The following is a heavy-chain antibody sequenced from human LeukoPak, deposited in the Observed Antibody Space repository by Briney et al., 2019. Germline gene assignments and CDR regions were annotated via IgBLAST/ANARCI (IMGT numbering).Heavy chain of an antibody. V-gene: IGHV4-31*03. D-gene: IGHD3-22*01. Sequence: SETLSLTCTVSGDSISGGDCNWSWIRQHPGKGLEWMAYIYYSGNTYYNSSLQSRVTISIDTTQNQFSLKLSSVTAADTAVYYCARQPLYYDSSGSYAGDFDYWGQGTLVTVSS. J-gene: IGHJ4*02. CDR3: ARQPLYYDSSGSYAGDFDY. CDR1: GDSISGGDCN. CDR2: IYYSGNT.